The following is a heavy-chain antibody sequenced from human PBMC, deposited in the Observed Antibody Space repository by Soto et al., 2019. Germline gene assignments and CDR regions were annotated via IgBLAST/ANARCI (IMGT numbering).Heavy chain of an antibody. V-gene: IGHV3-23*01. CDR3: ARVGDSSSY. CDR2: ISASGDRT. CDR1: GFTFNRYT. Sequence: EVQLLESGGDLVQPGGSLRLSCEASGFTFNRYTMGWVRQAPGKGLEWVSGISASGDRTFYADSVKGRFTISRVTSKNTLYLQMYSLRAEDTGVYYCARVGDSSSYWGRGTLVTVSS. J-gene: IGHJ4*02. D-gene: IGHD6-6*01.